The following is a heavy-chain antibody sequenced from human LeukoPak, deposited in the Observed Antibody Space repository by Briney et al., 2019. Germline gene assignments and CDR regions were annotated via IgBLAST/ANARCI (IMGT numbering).Heavy chain of an antibody. CDR2: IYHSGST. V-gene: IGHV4-30-2*01. J-gene: IGHJ4*02. D-gene: IGHD2-21*01. Sequence: SETLSLTCAVSGGSISSGGYYWSWIRQPPGKGLEWIGYIYHSGSTYYNPSLKSRVTISVDTSKNQFSLKLSSVTAADTAVYYCARESRGGDCYDYWGQGTLVTVSS. CDR1: GGSISSGGYY. CDR3: ARESRGGDCYDY.